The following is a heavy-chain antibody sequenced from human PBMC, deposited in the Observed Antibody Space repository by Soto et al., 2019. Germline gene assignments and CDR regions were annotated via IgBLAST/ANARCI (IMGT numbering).Heavy chain of an antibody. CDR2: IYYSGST. CDR3: ARGRGYCISTSCYPNWFDP. V-gene: IGHV4-59*01. J-gene: IGHJ5*02. Sequence: PSETLSLTCTVSGGSISSYYWSWIRQPPGKGLEWIGYIYYSGSTNYNPSLKSRVTISVDTSKNQFSLKLSSVTAADTAVYYCARGRGYCISTSCYPNWFDPWGQGTLVTVS. CDR1: GGSISSYY. D-gene: IGHD2-2*01.